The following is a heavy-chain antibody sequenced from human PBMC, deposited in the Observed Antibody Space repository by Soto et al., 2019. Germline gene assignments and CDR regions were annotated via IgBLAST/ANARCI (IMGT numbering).Heavy chain of an antibody. J-gene: IGHJ6*02. CDR3: TRREAVAGSDYFGMDV. D-gene: IGHD6-19*01. CDR2: IRSKANNYAT. V-gene: IGHV3-73*01. Sequence: RRSLRLSCSASVFTFSGSAMHWCRQASGKGLEWVGRIRSKANNYATTYAASVKGRFTISRDDSKNTAYLQMNSLKTEDTAVYYCTRREAVAGSDYFGMDVWGQGTTVTVSS. CDR1: VFTFSGSA.